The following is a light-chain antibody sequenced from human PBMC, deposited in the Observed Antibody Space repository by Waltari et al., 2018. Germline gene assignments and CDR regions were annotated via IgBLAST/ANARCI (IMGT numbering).Light chain of an antibody. CDR1: QSVSTY. CDR2: AES. Sequence: AIRMTQSPSSLSASTGDRVTITCRASQSVSTYLAWYQQKPGKAPKLLIYAESTLQRGVPLRFSGSGSGTDFTLSISCLQSEDFATYYCQQYYDYQRSFGQGTKLEI. CDR3: QQYYDYQRS. V-gene: IGKV1-8*01. J-gene: IGKJ2*01.